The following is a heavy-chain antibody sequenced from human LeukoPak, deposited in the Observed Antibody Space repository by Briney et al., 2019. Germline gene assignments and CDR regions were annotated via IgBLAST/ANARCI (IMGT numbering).Heavy chain of an antibody. V-gene: IGHV3-74*01. CDR2: IDTDGRTT. CDR3: VRDLAGADGY. CDR1: GFTFSKYW. D-gene: IGHD6-13*01. Sequence: GGSLRLSCAASGFTFSKYWMHWDRQAPGEGLVWVSRIDTDGRTTNYADSVKGRFTISRDNAKDTLFLQMNGLRVEDTAVYYCVRDLAGADGYWGQGTLVTVSS. J-gene: IGHJ4*02.